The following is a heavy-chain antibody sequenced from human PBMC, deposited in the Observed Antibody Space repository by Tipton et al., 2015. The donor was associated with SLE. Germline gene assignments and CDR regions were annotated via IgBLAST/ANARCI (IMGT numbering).Heavy chain of an antibody. CDR1: GDSVSSNSAA. CDR2: TYYRSKWFN. Sequence: TLSLTCAISGDSVSSNSAAWNWIRQSPSRGLEWLGRTYYRSKWFNDYAVSVKSRITINPNTSKNQFSLQLNSVTHEDTAGYYCASSPPTGASVGVLWAQGTLVTVS. J-gene: IGHJ4*02. CDR3: ASSPPTGASVGVL. V-gene: IGHV6-1*01. D-gene: IGHD3-3*01.